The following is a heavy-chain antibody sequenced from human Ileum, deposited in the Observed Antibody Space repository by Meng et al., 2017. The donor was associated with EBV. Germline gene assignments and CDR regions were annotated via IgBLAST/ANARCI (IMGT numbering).Heavy chain of an antibody. CDR1: GSSLSTSGVG. D-gene: IGHD6-13*01. V-gene: IGHV2-5*01. CDR2: IYGQGDK. J-gene: IGHJ5*01. CDR3: ALRPRQLLRGWFDS. Sequence: QITLKESAPTVANPTQTLTLTCTFSGSSLSTSGVGVGWIRQPPGKALEWLAMIYGQGDKHYSPSLTSRLTITKDTSKNQVVLTMTNMDSVDTATYYCALRPRQLLRGWFDSWGQGALVTVSS.